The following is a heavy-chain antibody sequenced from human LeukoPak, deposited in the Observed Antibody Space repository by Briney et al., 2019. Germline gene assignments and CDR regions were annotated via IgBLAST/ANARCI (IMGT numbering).Heavy chain of an antibody. Sequence: GGSLRLSCAASGFTFSSYSMNWVRQAPGKGLEWISYISRRSSTIYYADSVKGRFTISRDNAKNSLYLQMNSLRAEDTAIYYCAKSGSTIWNYWGQGTLVTVSS. D-gene: IGHD2-2*01. J-gene: IGHJ4*02. CDR2: ISRRSSTI. CDR1: GFTFSSYS. V-gene: IGHV3-48*01. CDR3: AKSGSTIWNY.